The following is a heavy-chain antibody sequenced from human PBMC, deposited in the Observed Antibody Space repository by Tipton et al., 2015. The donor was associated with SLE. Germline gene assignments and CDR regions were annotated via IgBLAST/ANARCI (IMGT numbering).Heavy chain of an antibody. Sequence: QLVQSGAEVKKPGASVKVSCKASGYTFTSYGISWVRQAPGQGLEWMGRVIPILGIVNYAQNFQGRITIIADKSTNTGYMELSSLRSEDTAVYYCARNYDFWSGSPYWGQGTLVTVSS. J-gene: IGHJ4*02. CDR3: ARNYDFWSGSPY. CDR2: VIPILGIV. CDR1: GYTFTSYG. V-gene: IGHV1-69*09. D-gene: IGHD3-3*01.